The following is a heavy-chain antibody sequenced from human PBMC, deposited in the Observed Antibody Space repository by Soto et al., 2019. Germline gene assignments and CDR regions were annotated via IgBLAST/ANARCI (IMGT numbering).Heavy chain of an antibody. V-gene: IGHV3-30*18. CDR3: AKDSRYDSSGYYHPLYYFDY. Sequence: QVQLVESGGGVVQPGRSLRLSCAASGFTFSSYGMHWVRRAPGKGLEWVAVISYDGSNKYYADSVKGRFTISRDNSKNTLYLQMNSLRAEDTAVYYCAKDSRYDSSGYYHPLYYFDYWGQGTLVTVSS. CDR1: GFTFSSYG. J-gene: IGHJ4*02. CDR2: ISYDGSNK. D-gene: IGHD3-22*01.